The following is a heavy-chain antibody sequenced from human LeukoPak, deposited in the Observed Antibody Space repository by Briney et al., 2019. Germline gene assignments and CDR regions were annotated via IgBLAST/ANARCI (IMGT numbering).Heavy chain of an antibody. CDR1: GFTFSSYA. CDR3: ARDMVDCGGDCYPTNWFDP. CDR2: ISYDGSNK. Sequence: GGSLRLSCAASGFTFSSYAMHWVRQAPGKGLEWVAVISYDGSNKYYAHSVKGRFTISRDNSKNTLYLQMNSLRAEDTAVYYCARDMVDCGGDCYPTNWFDPWGQGTLVTVSS. J-gene: IGHJ5*02. D-gene: IGHD2-21*02. V-gene: IGHV3-30-3*01.